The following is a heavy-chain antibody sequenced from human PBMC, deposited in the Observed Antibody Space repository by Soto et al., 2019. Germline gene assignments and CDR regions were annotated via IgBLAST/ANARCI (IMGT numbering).Heavy chain of an antibody. J-gene: IGHJ4*02. CDR2: IYYSGST. CDR1: GGSISSSSYY. Sequence: SETLSLTCTVSGGSISSSSYYWGWIRQPPGKGLEWIGSIYYSGSTYYNPSLKSRVTISVDTSKNQFSLKLSSVTAADTAVYYCARGPPFDYWGQGTLVTVSS. CDR3: ARGPPFDY. V-gene: IGHV4-39*01.